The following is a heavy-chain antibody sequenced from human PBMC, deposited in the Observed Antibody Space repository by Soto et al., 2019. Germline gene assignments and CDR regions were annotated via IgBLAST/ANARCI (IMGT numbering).Heavy chain of an antibody. J-gene: IGHJ4*02. CDR2: IYYSGST. CDR1: GGSISSSSYY. Sequence: SETLSLTCTVSGGSISSSSYYWGWIRQPPGKGLEWIGSIYYSGSTYYNPSLKSRVTISVDTSKNQFSLKLSSVTAADTAVYYCARGPPFDYWGQGTLVTVSS. CDR3: ARGPPFDY. V-gene: IGHV4-39*01.